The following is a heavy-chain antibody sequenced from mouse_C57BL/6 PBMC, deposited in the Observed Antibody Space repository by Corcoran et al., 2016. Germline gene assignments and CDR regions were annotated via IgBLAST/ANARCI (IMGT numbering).Heavy chain of an antibody. CDR3: ARDYYGSSYPLWYFDV. CDR2: ISYDGSN. D-gene: IGHD1-1*01. V-gene: IGHV3-6*01. J-gene: IGHJ1*03. CDR1: GYSITSGYY. Sequence: DVQLQESGPGLVKPSQSLSLTCSVTGYSITSGYYWNWIRQFPGNKLEWMGYISYDGSNNYNPSLKNRISITRDTSKNQFFLKLNSVTTEDTATYYCARDYYGSSYPLWYFDVWGTGTTVTVSS.